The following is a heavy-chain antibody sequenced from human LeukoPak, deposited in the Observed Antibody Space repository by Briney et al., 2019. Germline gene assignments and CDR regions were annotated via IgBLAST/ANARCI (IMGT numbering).Heavy chain of an antibody. V-gene: IGHV3-9*01. CDR3: AKGKPYYYDSSGYER. J-gene: IGHJ4*02. Sequence: PGGSLRLSCAASGFTFDDYAMHWVRQAPGKGLEWVSGISWNGGSIGYADSVKGRFTISRDNAKNSLYLQMNSLRAEDTALYYCAKGKPYYYDSSGYERWGQGTLVTVSS. CDR1: GFTFDDYA. CDR2: ISWNGGSI. D-gene: IGHD3-22*01.